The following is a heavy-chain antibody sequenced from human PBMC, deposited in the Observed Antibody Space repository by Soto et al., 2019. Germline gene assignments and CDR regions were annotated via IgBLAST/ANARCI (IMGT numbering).Heavy chain of an antibody. Sequence: SETLSLTCTVSGGSISSYYWSWIRQPPGKGLEWIGYIYYSGSTNYNPSLKSRVTISVDTSKNQFSLKLSSVTAADTAVYYCARDGGPYYFDYWGQGTLVTVSS. CDR1: GGSISSYY. D-gene: IGHD3-16*01. CDR3: ARDGGPYYFDY. J-gene: IGHJ4*02. CDR2: IYYSGST. V-gene: IGHV4-59*01.